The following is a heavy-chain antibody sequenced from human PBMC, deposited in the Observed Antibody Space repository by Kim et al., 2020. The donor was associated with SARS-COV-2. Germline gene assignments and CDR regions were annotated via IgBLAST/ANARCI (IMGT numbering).Heavy chain of an antibody. J-gene: IGHJ4*02. V-gene: IGHV4-39*07. CDR2: IYYSGST. CDR1: GGSISSSSYY. Sequence: SETLSLTCTVSGGSISSSSYYWGWIRQPPGKGLEWIGSIYYSGSTYYNPSLKSRVTISVDTSKNQFSLKLSSVTAADTAVYYCARDSNPVVTSFDYWGQGTLVTVSS. D-gene: IGHD3-22*01. CDR3: ARDSNPVVTSFDY.